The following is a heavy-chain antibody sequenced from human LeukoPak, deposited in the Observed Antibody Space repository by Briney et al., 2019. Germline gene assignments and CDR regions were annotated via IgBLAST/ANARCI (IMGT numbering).Heavy chain of an antibody. CDR2: ISSSSSYI. Sequence: AGGALRLPCGASGFTFCSYCKKWVRQAPGEGGGGGLSISSSSSYIYYADSVKGRFTISRDNAKNSLYLQMNSLRAEDTAVYYCARTVITTMRRFDYWGQGTLVTVSS. CDR3: ARTVITTMRRFDY. V-gene: IGHV3-21*01. CDR1: GFTFCSYC. D-gene: IGHD3-22*01. J-gene: IGHJ4*02.